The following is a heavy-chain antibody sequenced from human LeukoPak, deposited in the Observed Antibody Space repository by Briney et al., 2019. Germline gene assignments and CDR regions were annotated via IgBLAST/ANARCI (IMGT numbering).Heavy chain of an antibody. V-gene: IGHV3-33*01. CDR2: IYSDGSDK. J-gene: IGHJ4*02. CDR3: ARGNYYDRSGLDY. D-gene: IGHD3-22*01. CDR1: GFIFRNYG. Sequence: PGGSLRLSCGASGFIFRNYGMHWVRQAPGKGLQWVAVIYSDGSDKNTADSVRGRFTISRDNSQNALYLQMNSLRAEDTAVYYCARGNYYDRSGLDYWGQGTLVTVSS.